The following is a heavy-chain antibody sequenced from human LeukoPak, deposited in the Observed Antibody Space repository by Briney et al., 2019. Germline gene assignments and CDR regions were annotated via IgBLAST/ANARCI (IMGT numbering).Heavy chain of an antibody. V-gene: IGHV3-21*01. D-gene: IGHD3-10*01. J-gene: IGHJ4*02. CDR2: ISSSSSCI. CDR3: ARGEYGSGSYHIDY. Sequence: GGSLRLSCAASGFTFDDYGMNWVRQAPGKGLEWVSFISSSSSCIYYADSVKGRFTISRDNAKNSLYLQMNSLRAEDTAVYYCARGEYGSGSYHIDYWGQGTLVIVSS. CDR1: GFTFDDYG.